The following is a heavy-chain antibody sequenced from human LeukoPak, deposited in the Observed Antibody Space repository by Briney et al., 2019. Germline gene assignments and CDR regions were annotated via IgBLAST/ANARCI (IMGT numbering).Heavy chain of an antibody. J-gene: IGHJ4*02. D-gene: IGHD2-15*01. Sequence: SETLSLTCTVSGGSISSGDYYWSWIRQPPGKGLEWIGYIYYSGSTYYNPSLKSRVTISVDTSKNQFSLKLSSVTAADTAVYYCARSEVAVYFDYWGQGTLVTVSS. V-gene: IGHV4-30-4*01. CDR1: GGSISSGDYY. CDR3: ARSEVAVYFDY. CDR2: IYYSGST.